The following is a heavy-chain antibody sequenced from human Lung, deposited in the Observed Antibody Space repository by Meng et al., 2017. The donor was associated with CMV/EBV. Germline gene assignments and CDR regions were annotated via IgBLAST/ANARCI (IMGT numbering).Heavy chain of an antibody. Sequence: GGSLRPXXAASGFTFSTYTINWVRQAPGKGLEWVSCISSSSSYIYHADSVKGRFTISRDNAKNSVYLQMDSLRADDTAVYYCARPRVFYAMGVWGQWTTVTVSS. CDR3: ARPRVFYAMGV. CDR2: ISSSSSYI. J-gene: IGHJ6*02. V-gene: IGHV3-21*01. CDR1: GFTFSTYT.